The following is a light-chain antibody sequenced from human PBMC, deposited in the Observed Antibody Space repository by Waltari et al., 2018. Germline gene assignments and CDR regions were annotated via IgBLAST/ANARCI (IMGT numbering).Light chain of an antibody. J-gene: IGKJ2*01. CDR2: GAS. V-gene: IGKV4-1*01. CDR1: QSLLYSSNNRNY. CDR3: QQYFTTPYT. Sequence: DIVLTQSPDSLAVSLGERVTFNCKSSQSLLYSSNNRNYLAWYQQRAGRSPKLLIYGASTREMGVPGRFRGSGSGTDFTLTISSLQAEDVAIYYCQQYFTTPYTFGRGTKLEIK.